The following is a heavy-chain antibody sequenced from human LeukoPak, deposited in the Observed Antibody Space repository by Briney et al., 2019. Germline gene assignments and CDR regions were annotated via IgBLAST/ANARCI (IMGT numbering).Heavy chain of an antibody. CDR3: ARDRPPNYYDSSGYGPDAFDI. D-gene: IGHD3-22*01. CDR2: IYSGGST. J-gene: IGHJ3*02. CDR1: GFTVSSNY. Sequence: GGSLRLSCAASGFTVSSNYMGWVRQAPGKGLEWVSFIYSGGSTYYADSVKGRFTISRDNSKNTLYLQMNSLRAEDTAVYYCARDRPPNYYDSSGYGPDAFDIWGQGTMVTVSS. V-gene: IGHV3-66*01.